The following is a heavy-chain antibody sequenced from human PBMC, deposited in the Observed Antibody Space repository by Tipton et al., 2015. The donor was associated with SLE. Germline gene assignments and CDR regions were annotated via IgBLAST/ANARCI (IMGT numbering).Heavy chain of an antibody. J-gene: IGHJ6*03. CDR3: ARLVEVEQLALWYYYYMDV. CDR2: TYYRSKWYN. Sequence: PGLVKPSQTLSLTCAISGDSVSSNSAAWNWIRQSPSRGLEWLGRTYYRSKWYNDYAISVKSRITINPDTSKNQFSLKLSSVTAADTAVYYCARLVEVEQLALWYYYYMDVWGKGTTVTVSS. CDR1: GDSVSSNSAA. V-gene: IGHV6-1*01. D-gene: IGHD6-6*01.